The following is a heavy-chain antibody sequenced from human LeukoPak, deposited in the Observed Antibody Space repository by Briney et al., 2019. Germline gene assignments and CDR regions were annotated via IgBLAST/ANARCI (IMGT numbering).Heavy chain of an antibody. Sequence: ASVKVSCKASGYTFNTYSINWVRQAPGQGLEWMGWINTNTGNPTYAQGFTGRFVFSLDTSVSTAYLQISSLKAEDTAVYYCARADLNLVAAAGTTLCAFDIWGQGTMVTVSS. CDR1: GYTFNTYS. CDR3: ARADLNLVAAAGTTLCAFDI. CDR2: INTNTGNP. V-gene: IGHV7-4-1*02. J-gene: IGHJ3*02. D-gene: IGHD6-13*01.